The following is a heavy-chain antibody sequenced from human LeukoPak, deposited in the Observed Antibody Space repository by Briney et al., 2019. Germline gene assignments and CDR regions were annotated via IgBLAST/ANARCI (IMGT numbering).Heavy chain of an antibody. CDR3: AREMATISYFDY. CDR2: IYYSGST. Sequence: SETLSLTCTVSGGSISSYYWSWIRQPPGKGLEWIGYIYYSGSTNYNPSLKSRVTISVDTSKNQFSLKLSSVTAADTAVYYCAREMATISYFDYWGQGTLVTVSS. V-gene: IGHV4-59*01. J-gene: IGHJ4*02. D-gene: IGHD5-24*01. CDR1: GGSISSYY.